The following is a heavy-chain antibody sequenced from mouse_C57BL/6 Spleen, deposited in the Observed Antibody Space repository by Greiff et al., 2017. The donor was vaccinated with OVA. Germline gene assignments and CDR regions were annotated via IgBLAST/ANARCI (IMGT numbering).Heavy chain of an antibody. J-gene: IGHJ4*01. V-gene: IGHV1-69*01. Sequence: QVQLQQPGAELVMPGASVKLSCKASGYTFTSYWMHWVKQRPGQGLEWIGEIDPSDSYTNYNQKFKGKSTLTVDTSSSTAYMQLSSLTSEDAAVYYCGRGNYFYAMDYWGQGTSVTVSS. CDR1: GYTFTSYW. CDR3: GRGNYFYAMDY. CDR2: IDPSDSYT. D-gene: IGHD2-1*01.